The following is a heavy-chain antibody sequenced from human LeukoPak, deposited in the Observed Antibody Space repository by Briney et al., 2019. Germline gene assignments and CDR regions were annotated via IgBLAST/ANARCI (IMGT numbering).Heavy chain of an antibody. CDR1: GGTFSSYA. V-gene: IGHV1-69*13. CDR2: IIPIFGTA. J-gene: IGHJ6*03. D-gene: IGHD3-3*01. Sequence: GASVKVSCKASGGTFSSYAISRVRQAPGQGLEWMGGIIPIFGTANYAQKFQGRVTITADESTSTAYMELSSLRSEDTAVYYCATLGARITIFGVVTGYYYYYMDVWGKGTTVTVSS. CDR3: ATLGARITIFGVVTGYYYYYMDV.